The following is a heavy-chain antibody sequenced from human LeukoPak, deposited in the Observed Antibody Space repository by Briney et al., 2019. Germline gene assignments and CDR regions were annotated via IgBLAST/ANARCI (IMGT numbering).Heavy chain of an antibody. Sequence: PGRSLRLSCAASGFTFSSYDMHWVRQATGKGLEWVSAIGTAGDTYYPGSVKGRFTISRENAKNSLYLQMNSLRAGDTAVYYCARDKRSYGYYYYGMDVWGQGTTVTVSS. J-gene: IGHJ6*02. CDR1: GFTFSSYD. D-gene: IGHD5-18*01. V-gene: IGHV3-13*01. CDR3: ARDKRSYGYYYYGMDV. CDR2: IGTAGDT.